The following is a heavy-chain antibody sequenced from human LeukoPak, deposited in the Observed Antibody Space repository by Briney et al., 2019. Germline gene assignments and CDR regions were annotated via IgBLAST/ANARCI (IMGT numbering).Heavy chain of an antibody. J-gene: IGHJ3*02. CDR2: ISAYNGNT. CDR3: ASSDCTNGVCTIHGAFDI. V-gene: IGHV1-18*01. D-gene: IGHD2-8*01. CDR1: GYTFTSYA. Sequence: ASVKASCKASGYTFTSYAISWVRQAPGQGLEWMGWISAYNGNTNYAQKLQGRVTMTTDTSTSTAYMELRSLRSDDTAVYYCASSDCTNGVCTIHGAFDIWGQGTMVTVSS.